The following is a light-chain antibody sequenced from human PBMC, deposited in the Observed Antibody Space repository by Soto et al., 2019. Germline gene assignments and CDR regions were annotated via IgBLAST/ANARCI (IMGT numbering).Light chain of an antibody. Sequence: ETVLTQSPATLSLSPGERATLSCRASHILDSYLAWYQKKAGQAPRLLIYDTSNRASGIPARFSGSGSGTDFTLTISSLEPEDSAVYYCQQYDDWPRTFGQGTTGDIK. CDR1: HILDSY. CDR3: QQYDDWPRT. J-gene: IGKJ1*01. V-gene: IGKV3-11*01. CDR2: DTS.